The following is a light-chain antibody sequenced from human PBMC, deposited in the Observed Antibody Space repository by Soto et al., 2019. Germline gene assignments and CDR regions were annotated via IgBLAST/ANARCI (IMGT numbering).Light chain of an antibody. CDR2: VTS. J-gene: IGKJ4*01. V-gene: IGKV1-9*01. CDR3: QQHNSYPLT. Sequence: IQLAQCPSSLSASVGDRVTITCRASQGVSSYLAWYQQKPGKAPNLLIYVTSTLQSGVPSRFSGSGSGTDFTLTISSLQPEDFATYYCQQHNSYPLTFGGGTKVDIK. CDR1: QGVSSY.